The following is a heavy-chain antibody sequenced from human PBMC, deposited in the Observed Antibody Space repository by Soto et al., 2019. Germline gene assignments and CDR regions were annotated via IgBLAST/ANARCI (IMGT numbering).Heavy chain of an antibody. V-gene: IGHV3-7*03. CDR3: ARDTMSGNFFRPFDY. J-gene: IGHJ4*02. D-gene: IGHD1-26*01. CDR1: GFTFSNYW. CDR2: IKQDGSEK. Sequence: GGSLRLSCTASGFTFSNYWMSWVRQAPGKALEWVTHIKQDGSEKYYVDSVKGRFTISKDNAKNSLFLQMNSLRAEDTAVYYCARDTMSGNFFRPFDYWGQGTLVTAPQ.